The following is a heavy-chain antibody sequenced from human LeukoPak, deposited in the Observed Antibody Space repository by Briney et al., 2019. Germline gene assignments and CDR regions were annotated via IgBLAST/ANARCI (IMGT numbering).Heavy chain of an antibody. J-gene: IGHJ3*02. CDR2: FWYDGSTK. D-gene: IGHD5-18*01. Sequence: GGSLRLSCAASGFTFNSYSMNWVRQAPGKGLEWVAVFWYDGSTKYYADSVKGRFTISRDNSKSTLYLQMTSLRAEDTALYYCARDKTTLVTVDAFDIWGQGTMVTVSS. CDR3: ARDKTTLVTVDAFDI. CDR1: GFTFNSYS. V-gene: IGHV3-33*08.